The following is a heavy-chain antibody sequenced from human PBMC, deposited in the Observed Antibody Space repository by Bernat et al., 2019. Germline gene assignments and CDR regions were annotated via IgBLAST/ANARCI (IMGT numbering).Heavy chain of an antibody. CDR1: GFTFSDYY. CDR2: ISSSSSYT. J-gene: IGHJ6*02. Sequence: QVQLVESGGGLVKPGGSLRLSCAASGFTFSDYYMSWIRQAPGKGLEWVSYISSSSSYTNYADSVKGRFTISRDNAKNSLYLQMNSLRAEDTAVYYCAREETYYDILTGYYSPAYGMDVWGQGTTVTVSS. CDR3: AREETYYDILTGYYSPAYGMDV. D-gene: IGHD3-9*01. V-gene: IGHV3-11*05.